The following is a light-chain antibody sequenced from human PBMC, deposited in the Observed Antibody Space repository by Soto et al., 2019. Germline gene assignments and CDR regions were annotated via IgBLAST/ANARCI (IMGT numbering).Light chain of an antibody. V-gene: IGKV3-11*01. J-gene: IGKJ2*01. Sequence: EIVLTQSPATLSLSPGERATLSCRASQSVSRYLAWYQQKPGQAPRLLIYDALNRATGIPARFSGSGSGTDFTLTISSLEPEDFAVYYCQQRGNLPYTFGQGTNLEIK. CDR3: QQRGNLPYT. CDR1: QSVSRY. CDR2: DAL.